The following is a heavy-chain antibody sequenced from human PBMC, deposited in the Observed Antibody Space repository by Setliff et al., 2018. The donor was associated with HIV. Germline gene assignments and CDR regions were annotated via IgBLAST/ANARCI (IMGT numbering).Heavy chain of an antibody. CDR1: GDSISSGNYY. D-gene: IGHD2-2*01. V-gene: IGHV4-61*02. J-gene: IGHJ4*02. CDR3: TRLDCSSSSGFVDY. CDR2: IYSTGST. Sequence: PSETLSLTCTFSGDSISSGNYYWSWIRQPAGKGLEWIGRIYSTGSTNYNPSLKSRVTISSDTSKNLFSLKLTTVTAADAAVYYCTRLDCSSSSGFVDYWGQGTLVTVSS.